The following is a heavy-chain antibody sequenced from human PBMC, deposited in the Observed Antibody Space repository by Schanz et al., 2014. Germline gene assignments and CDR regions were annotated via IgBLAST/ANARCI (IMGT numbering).Heavy chain of an antibody. CDR1: GFTFNDYY. J-gene: IGHJ4*02. Sequence: QVQLVESGGGLVKPGGSLRLSCAASGFTFNDYYMNWIRQAPGKGLEWVSYISGSDNYINYADTVKGRFTISRDNAKNSLFMLMSSMRAEDSAVYYSARGARKYSGSYSASDYWGQGTLVTVSS. CDR3: ARGARKYSGSYSASDY. D-gene: IGHD1-26*01. CDR2: ISGSDNYI. V-gene: IGHV3-11*06.